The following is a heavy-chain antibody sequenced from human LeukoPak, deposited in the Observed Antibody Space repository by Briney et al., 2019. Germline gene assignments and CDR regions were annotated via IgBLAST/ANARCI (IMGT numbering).Heavy chain of an antibody. V-gene: IGHV1-18*01. CDR3: ATGRWLQSGGAFDI. CDR2: ISAYNGNT. D-gene: IGHD5-24*01. J-gene: IGHJ3*02. CDR1: GYTFTSHG. Sequence: ASVKVSCKASGYTFTSHGISWVRQAPGQGLEWMGYISAYNGNTNYAQRLQDRVTMTTDTSTSTAYMELRSLRSDDTAVYYCATGRWLQSGGAFDIWGQGTMVTVSS.